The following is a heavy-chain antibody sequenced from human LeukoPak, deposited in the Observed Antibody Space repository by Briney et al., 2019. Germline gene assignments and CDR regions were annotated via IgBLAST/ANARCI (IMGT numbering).Heavy chain of an antibody. V-gene: IGHV3-33*01. J-gene: IGHJ5*02. Sequence: PGGSLRLSCAASGFTFSSYGMHWVRQAPGKGLEWVAVIWYDGSNKYYADSVKGRFTISRDNSKNTLYLQMNSLRAEDTAVYYCARGADAILTIETNWFDPWGQGTLVTVSS. CDR2: IWYDGSNK. CDR1: GFTFSSYG. CDR3: ARGADAILTIETNWFDP. D-gene: IGHD2-21*01.